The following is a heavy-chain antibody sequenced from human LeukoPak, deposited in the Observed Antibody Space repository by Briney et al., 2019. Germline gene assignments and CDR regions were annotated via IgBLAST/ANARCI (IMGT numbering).Heavy chain of an antibody. CDR3: AKGVGDCSSTSCHTYYFDY. CDR2: ISWDGGST. Sequence: GGSLRLSCAASGFTFDDYTMHWVRQAPGKGLEWVSLISWDGGSTYYADSVKGRFTISRDNSKNSLYLQMNSLRTEDTALYYCAKGVGDCSSTSCHTYYFDYWGQGTLVTVSS. J-gene: IGHJ4*02. D-gene: IGHD2-2*02. CDR1: GFTFDDYT. V-gene: IGHV3-43*01.